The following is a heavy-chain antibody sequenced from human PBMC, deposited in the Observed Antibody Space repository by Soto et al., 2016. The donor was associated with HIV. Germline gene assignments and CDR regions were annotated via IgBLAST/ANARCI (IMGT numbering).Heavy chain of an antibody. CDR2: ISSSSSYI. D-gene: IGHD3-16*01. CDR3: ARDYFAYDYIRGNLDY. Sequence: EVQLVESGGGLVKPGGSLRLSCAASGFTFSSYSMNWVRQAPGKGLEWVSSISSSSSYIYYADSVKGRFTISRDNAKNSLYLQMNSLRAEDTAVYYCARDYFAYDYIRGNLDYWGQGTLVTVSS. J-gene: IGHJ4*02. V-gene: IGHV3-21*01. CDR1: GFTFSSYS.